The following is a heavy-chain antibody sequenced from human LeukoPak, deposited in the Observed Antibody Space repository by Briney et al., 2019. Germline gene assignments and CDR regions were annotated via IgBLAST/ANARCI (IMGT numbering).Heavy chain of an antibody. Sequence: PGRSLRLSCAASGFTFSTYGMHWVRQAPGKGLEWVAVIWYDGSTKYYGDSVKGRFTISRDNSKNTLYLQMNSLRAEDTAMYYCARAVGPFDFWGPGTLVIVSS. CDR1: GFTFSTYG. J-gene: IGHJ3*01. CDR3: ARAVGPFDF. V-gene: IGHV3-33*01. CDR2: IWYDGSTK.